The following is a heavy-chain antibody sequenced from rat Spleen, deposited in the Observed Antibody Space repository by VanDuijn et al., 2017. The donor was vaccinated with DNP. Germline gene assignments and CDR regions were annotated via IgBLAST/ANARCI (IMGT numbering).Heavy chain of an antibody. CDR3: ARWSTFFDY. J-gene: IGHJ2*01. D-gene: IGHD3-1*01. Sequence: EVRLQESGPGLVKPSQSLSLTCSVTGYSITGDYWGWIRKFPGNKMEYIGHISYSGTTSYHPSLKSRISITRDTSKNQFFLQLSSVTTEDTATYYCARWSTFFDYWGQGVMVTVSS. CDR2: ISYSGTT. CDR1: GYSITGDY. V-gene: IGHV3-1*01.